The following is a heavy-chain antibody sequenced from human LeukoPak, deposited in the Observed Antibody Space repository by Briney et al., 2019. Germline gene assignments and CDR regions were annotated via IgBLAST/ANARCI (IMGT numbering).Heavy chain of an antibody. V-gene: IGHV3-30*18. CDR1: GFTFSSYG. CDR3: AKAYSSSWYDTLFD. J-gene: IGHJ4*02. CDR2: ISYDGSNK. D-gene: IGHD6-13*01. Sequence: GGSLRLSCDASGFTFSSYGMHWVRQAPGKGLEWVAFISYDGSNKYYAGSVKGRFTISGDNSKNTLYLQMNSLRAEDTAVYYCAKAYSSSWYDTLFDWGQGTLVTVSS.